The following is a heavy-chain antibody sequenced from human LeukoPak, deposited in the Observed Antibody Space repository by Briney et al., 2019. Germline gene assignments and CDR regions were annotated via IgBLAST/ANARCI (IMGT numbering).Heavy chain of an antibody. D-gene: IGHD3-3*01. CDR1: GFTFSSYS. CDR3: AKDQTPPDFWSGYSPFDY. CDR2: ISSSSSYI. Sequence: GGSLRLSCAASGFTFSSYSMNWVRQAPGKGLEWVSSISSSSSYIYYADSVKGRFTISRDNSKNTLYLQMNSLRAEDTAVYYCAKDQTPPDFWSGYSPFDYWGQGTLVTVSS. V-gene: IGHV3-21*04. J-gene: IGHJ4*02.